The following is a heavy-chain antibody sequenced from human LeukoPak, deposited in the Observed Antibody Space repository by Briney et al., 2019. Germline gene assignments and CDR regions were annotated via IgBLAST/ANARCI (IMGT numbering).Heavy chain of an antibody. CDR1: GFTFSSYS. CDR3: ARDPDIVVVPAAVMFYYYYYGMDV. V-gene: IGHV3-21*01. Sequence: KPGGSLRLSCAASGFTFSSYSMTWVRQAPGKGLEWVSSISSSSSYIYYADSAKGRFTISRDNAKNSLYLQMNSLRAEDTAVYYCARDPDIVVVPAAVMFYYYYYGMDVWGQGTTVTVSS. D-gene: IGHD2-2*01. J-gene: IGHJ6*02. CDR2: ISSSSSYI.